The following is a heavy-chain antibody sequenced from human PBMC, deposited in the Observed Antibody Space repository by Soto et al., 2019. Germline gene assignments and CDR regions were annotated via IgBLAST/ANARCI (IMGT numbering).Heavy chain of an antibody. V-gene: IGHV3-23*01. Sequence: EVQLLESGGGLVQPGGSLRLSCAASGFTFSSYAMSWVRQAPGKGLEWVSAISGSGGSTYYADSVKGRFTISRDNSQNTLYLQMNSLRAEDTAVYYCAKDRLFGVVIRDNWFDPWGQGTLVTVSS. D-gene: IGHD3-3*01. CDR1: GFTFSSYA. CDR2: ISGSGGST. J-gene: IGHJ5*02. CDR3: AKDRLFGVVIRDNWFDP.